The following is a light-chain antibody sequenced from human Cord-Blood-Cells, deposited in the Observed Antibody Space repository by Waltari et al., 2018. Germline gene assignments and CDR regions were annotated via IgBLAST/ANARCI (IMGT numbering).Light chain of an antibody. Sequence: QSALTQPASVSGSSGQSITISRTGTSSDVGGYNYVSWYQQHPGKAPKLMIYDVSKRPSGVSNRFSGSKSGNTASLTISGLQAEDEADYYCSSYTSSSTWVFGGGTKLTVL. CDR3: SSYTSSSTWV. V-gene: IGLV2-14*01. CDR2: DVS. CDR1: SSDVGGYNY. J-gene: IGLJ3*02.